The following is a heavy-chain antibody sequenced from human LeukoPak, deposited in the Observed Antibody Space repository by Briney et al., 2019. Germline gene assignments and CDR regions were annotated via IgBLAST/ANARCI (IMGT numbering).Heavy chain of an antibody. CDR3: AREGDTVMARRYFDY. Sequence: ASVKVSCKASGYTFTSYYMHWVRQAPGQGLEWMGIINPSGGSTSYAQKFQGRVTMTRDTSTTTVYMELSSLRSEDTAVYYCAREGDTVMARRYFDYWGQGTLVTVSS. D-gene: IGHD5-18*01. CDR1: GYTFTSYY. CDR2: INPSGGST. J-gene: IGHJ4*02. V-gene: IGHV1-46*01.